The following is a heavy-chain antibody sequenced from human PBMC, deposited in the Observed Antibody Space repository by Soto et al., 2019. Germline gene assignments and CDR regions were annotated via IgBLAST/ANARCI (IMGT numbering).Heavy chain of an antibody. CDR1: GYTFTGYA. D-gene: IGHD6-19*01. Sequence: QVQLVQSGAEEKKPGASVKVSCKASGYTFTGYAMHWVRQAPGQRLEWMGWINAGNGNTKYSQKFQGRVTITRDTSASTAYMELSSRRSEDTAVYYCARAVAVAGDFAYWGQGTLVTVSS. J-gene: IGHJ4*02. CDR3: ARAVAVAGDFAY. V-gene: IGHV1-3*05. CDR2: INAGNGNT.